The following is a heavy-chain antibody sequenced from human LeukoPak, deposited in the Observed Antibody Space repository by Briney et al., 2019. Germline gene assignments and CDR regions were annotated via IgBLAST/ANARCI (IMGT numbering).Heavy chain of an antibody. CDR1: GGSISSSNW. CDR3: ARDGGYSYGLNAFDI. Sequence: SETLSLTCAVSGGSISSSNWWSWVRQPPGKGLEWIGEIYHSGSTNYNPSLKSRVTISVDKSKNQFSLKLSSVTAADTAVYYCARDGGYSYGLNAFDIWGQGTMVTVSS. V-gene: IGHV4-4*02. J-gene: IGHJ3*02. D-gene: IGHD5-18*01. CDR2: IYHSGST.